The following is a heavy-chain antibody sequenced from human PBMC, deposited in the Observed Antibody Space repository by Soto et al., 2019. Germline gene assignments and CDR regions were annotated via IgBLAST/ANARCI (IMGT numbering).Heavy chain of an antibody. D-gene: IGHD2-2*01. J-gene: IGHJ3*02. CDR3: ARIVVVPAAMWNAFDI. V-gene: IGHV4-39*01. CDR2: IYYSGST. CDR1: GGSISSSSYY. Sequence: QLQLQESGPGLVKPSETLSLTCTVSGGSISSSSYYWGWIRQPPGKGLEWIGSIYYSGSTYYNPSLKSRVTIFLDTSKNQFSLKLSSVTAADTAVYYCARIVVVPAAMWNAFDIWGQGTMVTVSS.